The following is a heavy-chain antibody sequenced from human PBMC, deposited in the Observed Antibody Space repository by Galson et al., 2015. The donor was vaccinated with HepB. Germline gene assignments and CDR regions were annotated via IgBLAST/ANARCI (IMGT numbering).Heavy chain of an antibody. CDR3: AKGGGWYKSGSYLDY. J-gene: IGHJ4*02. Sequence: SLRLSCAASGFTFSSYGMHWVRQAPGKGLEWVAVISYDGSNKYYADSVKGRFTISRDNSKNTLYLQMNSLRAEDTAVYYCAKGGGWYKSGSYLDYWGQGTLVTVSS. CDR1: GFTFSSYG. D-gene: IGHD6-19*01. V-gene: IGHV3-30*18. CDR2: ISYDGSNK.